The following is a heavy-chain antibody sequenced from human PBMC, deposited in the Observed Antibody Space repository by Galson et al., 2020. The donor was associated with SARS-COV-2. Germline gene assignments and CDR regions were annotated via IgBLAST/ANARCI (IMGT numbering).Heavy chain of an antibody. CDR2: IYTSGST. CDR1: GGSISSGSYY. Sequence: SETLSLTCTVSGGSISSGSYYWSWIRQPAGKGLEWIGRIYTSGSTNYNPSLKSRVTISVDTSKNQFSLKLSSVTAADTAVYYCARGGGDIVVVPAANHYYYYGMDVWGQGTTVTVSS. V-gene: IGHV4-61*02. CDR3: ARGGGDIVVVPAANHYYYYGMDV. J-gene: IGHJ6*02. D-gene: IGHD2-2*01.